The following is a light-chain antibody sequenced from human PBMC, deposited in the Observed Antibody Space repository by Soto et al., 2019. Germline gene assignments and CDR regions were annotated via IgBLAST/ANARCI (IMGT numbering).Light chain of an antibody. Sequence: QSALTQPAPVSGSPGQSITISCTGTSGDIGSYTYVSWYQQYPGKAPKLLISEVTNRPSGVSNRFSGSKSGNTASLTISGLQAEDEAHYYCSSYTTNSPPVVFGGGTKVTVL. CDR3: SSYTTNSPPVV. J-gene: IGLJ2*01. CDR2: EVT. V-gene: IGLV2-14*01. CDR1: SGDIGSYTY.